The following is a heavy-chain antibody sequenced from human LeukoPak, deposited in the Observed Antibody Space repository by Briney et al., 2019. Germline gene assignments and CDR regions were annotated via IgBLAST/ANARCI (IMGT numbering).Heavy chain of an antibody. V-gene: IGHV1-2*06. CDR3: ARTRITIFGVVSSYFDY. J-gene: IGHJ4*02. Sequence: ASVKVSCKASGYTFTGYYMHWVRQAPGQGLEWMGRINPNSGGTNYAQKFQGRVPMTRDTSISTAYMELSRLRSDVTAVYYCARTRITIFGVVSSYFDYWGQGTLVTVSS. D-gene: IGHD3-3*01. CDR2: INPNSGGT. CDR1: GYTFTGYY.